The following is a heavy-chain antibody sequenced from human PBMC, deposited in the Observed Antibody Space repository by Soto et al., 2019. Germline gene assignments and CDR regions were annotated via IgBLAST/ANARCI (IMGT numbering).Heavy chain of an antibody. CDR2: INHSGST. D-gene: IGHD6-13*01. Sequence: SETLSLTCAVYGGSFSGYYWSWIRQPPGKGLEWIGEINHSGSTNYNPSLKSRVTISVDTSKNQFSLKLSSVTAADTAVYYCARGLTGMYSSSWFYYYYYGMDVWGQGTTVTVSS. V-gene: IGHV4-34*01. J-gene: IGHJ6*02. CDR3: ARGLTGMYSSSWFYYYYYGMDV. CDR1: GGSFSGYY.